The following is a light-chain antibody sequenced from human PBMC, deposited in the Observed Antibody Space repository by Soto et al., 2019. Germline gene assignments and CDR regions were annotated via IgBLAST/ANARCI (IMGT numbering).Light chain of an antibody. CDR2: DVA. CDR1: SSDVGNYNY. Sequence: QSALTQPRSVSGSPGQPVTISCTGTSSDVGNYNYVSWYQQHPGKPPKLIIYDVAKRPSGVPDRFSGSKSGNTASLTISGLQTEDEADYHCCSYAGSSSWVFGGGTKLTVL. CDR3: CSYAGSSSWV. J-gene: IGLJ3*02. V-gene: IGLV2-11*01.